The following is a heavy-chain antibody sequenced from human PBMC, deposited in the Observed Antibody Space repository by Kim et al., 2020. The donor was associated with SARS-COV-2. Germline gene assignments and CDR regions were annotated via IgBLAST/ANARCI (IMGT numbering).Heavy chain of an antibody. D-gene: IGHD3-3*01. Sequence: LKSRVTISVDTSKNQFSRKLSSVTAADTAVYYCARTLNDFWSGSRRFDPWGQGTLVTVSS. J-gene: IGHJ5*02. V-gene: IGHV4-34*01. CDR3: ARTLNDFWSGSRRFDP.